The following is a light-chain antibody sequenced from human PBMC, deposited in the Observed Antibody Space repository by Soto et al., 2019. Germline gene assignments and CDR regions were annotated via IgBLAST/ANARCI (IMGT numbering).Light chain of an antibody. J-gene: IGLJ1*01. CDR1: NIGSKS. V-gene: IGLV3-21*02. CDR2: DDS. Sequence: SYELTQPPSVSVAPGQTARITCGGSNIGSKSVHWYQQKPGQAPVLVVYDDSDRPSGIPERFSGSNSGNTATLTISRVEAGDEADYYCQVWDSSSDPFFGTGTKVTVL. CDR3: QVWDSSSDPF.